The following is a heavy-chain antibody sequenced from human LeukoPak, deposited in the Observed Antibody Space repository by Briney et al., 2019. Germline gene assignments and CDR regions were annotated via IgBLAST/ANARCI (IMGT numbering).Heavy chain of an antibody. V-gene: IGHV3-23*01. Sequence: PGGSLRLSCAASGFTFSSSGMSWVRQAPGKGLEWVSAISGSGGSTYYADSVKGRFTISRDNSKNTLYLQMNSLRDEDTAVYYCAKDSHWILFDDWGQGTLVTVSS. CDR3: AKDSHWILFDD. CDR2: ISGSGGST. J-gene: IGHJ4*02. CDR1: GFTFSSSG. D-gene: IGHD2-2*03.